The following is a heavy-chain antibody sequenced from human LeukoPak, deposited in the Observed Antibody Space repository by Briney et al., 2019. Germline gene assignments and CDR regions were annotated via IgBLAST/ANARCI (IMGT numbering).Heavy chain of an antibody. J-gene: IGHJ4*02. D-gene: IGHD2-2*01. CDR3: ARLVSSIEVDY. CDR1: GGSISSYY. CDR2: IYYSGST. V-gene: IGHV4-59*01. Sequence: SETLSLTCTVSGGSISSYYWSWIRQPPGKGLEWIGYIYYSGSTNYNPSLKSRVTISVDTSKNQFSLKLSSVTAAGTAVYYCARLVSSIEVDYWGQGTLVTVSS.